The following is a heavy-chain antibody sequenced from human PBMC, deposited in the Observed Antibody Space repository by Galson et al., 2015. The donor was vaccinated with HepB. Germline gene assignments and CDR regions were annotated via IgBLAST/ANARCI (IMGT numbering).Heavy chain of an antibody. CDR2: ISSSGPYI. Sequence: SLRLSCAASGFTFSAHSMNWVRRAPGKGLEWVSSISSSGPYIYYADSVKGRFTISRDNAKNSLYLQMNSLRVEDTAVYYCASDREVRGIINYYYGMDVWGRGTTVTVSS. J-gene: IGHJ6*02. V-gene: IGHV3-21*01. CDR1: GFTFSAHS. CDR3: ASDREVRGIINYYYGMDV. D-gene: IGHD3-10*01.